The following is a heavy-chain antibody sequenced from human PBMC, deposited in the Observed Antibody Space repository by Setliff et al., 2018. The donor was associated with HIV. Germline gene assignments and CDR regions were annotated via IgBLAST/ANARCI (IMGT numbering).Heavy chain of an antibody. J-gene: IGHJ6*04. D-gene: IGHD2-21*01. V-gene: IGHV5-51*01. CDR1: GYIFTDYW. CDR3: ARAPRSPLRWRDNLLSSSSFFMDV. Sequence: PGESLKISCEASGYIFTDYWIGWVRQMPGKGLEWMGIIYPGDSDTRYSPSFQGQVTFSADKSISAVYLQWDSLKASDSAIYYCARAPRSPLRWRDNLLSSSSFFMDVWGKGTTVTAPQ. CDR2: IYPGDSDT.